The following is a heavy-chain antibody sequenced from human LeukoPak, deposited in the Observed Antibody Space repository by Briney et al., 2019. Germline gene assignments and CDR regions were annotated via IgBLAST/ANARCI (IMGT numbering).Heavy chain of an antibody. Sequence: ASVKVSCKASGYTFTSYYMHWVRQAPGQGLEWMGIINPSGGSTSYAQKFQGRVTMTRDTSTSTVYMELSSLRSEDTAVYYCARVLRDPYYYYYMDVWGKGTTVTVSS. CDR2: INPSGGST. D-gene: IGHD5-12*01. CDR1: GYTFTSYY. J-gene: IGHJ6*03. CDR3: ARVLRDPYYYYYMDV. V-gene: IGHV1-46*03.